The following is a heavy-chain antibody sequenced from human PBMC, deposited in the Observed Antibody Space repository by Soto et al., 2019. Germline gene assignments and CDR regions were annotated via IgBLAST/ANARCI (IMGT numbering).Heavy chain of an antibody. V-gene: IGHV1-3*01. Sequence: VKVSCKASGYTFTSYGIHWVRQAPGQGLEWMGWINAANGDTKYSPKFQGRVTITRDTSASTAYMELSSLRSEDTAVYYCVRRHVSATGIDWFDPWGQGTLVTVSS. D-gene: IGHD6-13*01. CDR3: VRRHVSATGIDWFDP. CDR1: GYTFTSYG. J-gene: IGHJ5*02. CDR2: INAANGDT.